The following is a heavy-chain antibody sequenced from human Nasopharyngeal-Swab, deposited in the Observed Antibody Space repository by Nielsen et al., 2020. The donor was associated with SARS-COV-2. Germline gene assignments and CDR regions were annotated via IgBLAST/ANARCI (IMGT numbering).Heavy chain of an antibody. CDR1: GFTSDDHA. V-gene: IGHV3-9*02. D-gene: IGHD3-22*01. Sequence: GGSLRPSCAASGFTSDDHAMHWVRPVPGKGLEWVSGFSWNSGSIGYADSVKGRFTISRDNAKNSLYLQMNSLRAEDTALYYCAKISEGYYDSSGYSDYWGQGTLVTVSS. CDR2: FSWNSGSI. J-gene: IGHJ4*02. CDR3: AKISEGYYDSSGYSDY.